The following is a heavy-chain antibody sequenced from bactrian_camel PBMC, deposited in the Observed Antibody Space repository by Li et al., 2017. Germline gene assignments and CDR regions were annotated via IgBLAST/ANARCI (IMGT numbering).Heavy chain of an antibody. CDR2: MNSGGESK. V-gene: IGHV3S40*01. CDR3: AADGSPVRRPPLAGPKY. CDR1: GFTFSSYD. D-gene: IGHD3*01. J-gene: IGHJ4*01. Sequence: VQLVESGGGLVQPGGALRLSCAASGFTFSSYDMSWVRQTPGKGLEWVSAMNSGGESKYYADSVKGRFTVSRDNAKNTLYLQMNTLKTEDTAVYYCAADGSPVRRPPLAGPKYWGQGTQVTVS.